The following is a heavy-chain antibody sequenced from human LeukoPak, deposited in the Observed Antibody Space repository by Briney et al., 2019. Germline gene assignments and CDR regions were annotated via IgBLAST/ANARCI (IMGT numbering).Heavy chain of an antibody. CDR2: IGGSASNM. D-gene: IGHD2-15*01. CDR1: GLTVTDYY. CDR3: AKEWSAFDI. V-gene: IGHV3-11*04. Sequence: GGSLRLSCAASGLTVTDYYMHWIRQAPGKGLEWVSFIGGSASNMYYADSVKGRFTISRDNAKNSLYLQMNSLRAEDTAVYYCAKEWSAFDIWGQGTMVTVSS. J-gene: IGHJ3*02.